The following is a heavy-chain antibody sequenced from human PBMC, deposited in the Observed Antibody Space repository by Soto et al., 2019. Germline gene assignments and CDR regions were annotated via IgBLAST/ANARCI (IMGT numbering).Heavy chain of an antibody. CDR1: GFTFSSYW. V-gene: IGHV3-74*01. J-gene: IGHJ5*02. Sequence: GGSLRLSCAASGFTFSSYWMHWVRQAPGKGLVWVSRINSDGSSTSYADSVKGRFTISRDNAKNTLYLQMNSLRAEDTAVYYCARDPTLDCTNGVCYTNWFDPWGQGTLVTVSS. CDR2: INSDGSST. D-gene: IGHD2-8*01. CDR3: ARDPTLDCTNGVCYTNWFDP.